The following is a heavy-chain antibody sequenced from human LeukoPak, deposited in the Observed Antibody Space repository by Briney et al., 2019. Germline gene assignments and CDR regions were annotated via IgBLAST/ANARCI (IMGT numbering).Heavy chain of an antibody. Sequence: GGSLRLSCAASGFTFSSYSMSWVRQAPGKGLEWVANIKQDGSEKYYVDSVKGRFTISRDNAKNSLYLQMNSLRAEDTAVYYCARDRSRGFDPWGQGTLVTVSS. J-gene: IGHJ5*02. CDR1: GFTFSSYS. CDR3: ARDRSRGFDP. V-gene: IGHV3-7*01. CDR2: IKQDGSEK.